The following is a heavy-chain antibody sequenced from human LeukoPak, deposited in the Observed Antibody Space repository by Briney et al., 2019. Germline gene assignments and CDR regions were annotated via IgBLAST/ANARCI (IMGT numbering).Heavy chain of an antibody. J-gene: IGHJ4*02. CDR3: ARVPRARGGFDY. Sequence: GGSLRLSCAASGFTFSSYWMHWVRQAPGKGLVWVSRINTDGSSTSYADSVKGRFTISRDNAKNTLYLQMNSLRAEDTAVYYCARVPRARGGFDYWGQGTLVTVSS. D-gene: IGHD3-10*01. V-gene: IGHV3-74*01. CDR1: GFTFSSYW. CDR2: INTDGSST.